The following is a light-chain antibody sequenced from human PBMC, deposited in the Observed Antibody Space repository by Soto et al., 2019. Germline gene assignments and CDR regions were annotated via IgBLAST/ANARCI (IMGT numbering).Light chain of an antibody. CDR1: QSISSW. CDR3: LQYTGDCRT. J-gene: IGKJ1*01. V-gene: IGKV1-5*01. Sequence: DIQMTQSPSTLSASVGDRVTITCRASQSISSWLAWYQQKPGKAPKLLIFDASTLESGVPSRFSGSGSGTTFTLTIISLQSDDFATHYCLQYTGDCRTCGQRTKVDIK. CDR2: DAS.